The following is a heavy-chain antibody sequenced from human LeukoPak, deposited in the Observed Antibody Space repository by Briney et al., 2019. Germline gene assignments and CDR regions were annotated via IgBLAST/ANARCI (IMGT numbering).Heavy chain of an antibody. CDR3: ARVLYNGSGSHTPQYYYYGMDV. CDR1: GYSFTSYW. J-gene: IGHJ6*02. D-gene: IGHD3-10*01. Sequence: GESLKISCKGSGYSFTSYWISWVRQMPGQGLEWMGRIDPGDSYTNYSPSFQGHVNISADKSTSTAYLQWSSLKASDTAMYYCARVLYNGSGSHTPQYYYYGMDVWGQGTMVTVSS. V-gene: IGHV5-10-1*01. CDR2: IDPGDSYT.